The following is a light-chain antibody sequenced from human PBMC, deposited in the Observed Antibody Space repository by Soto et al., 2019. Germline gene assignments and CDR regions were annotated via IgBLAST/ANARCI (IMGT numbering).Light chain of an antibody. CDR1: QRPDSD. Sequence: DIQMTQSPSSLSASVGDRVTITCRASQRPDSDLNWYQQKPGKAPKLLIYATSTLQSGVPSRFSGGGSGTDFTLTISSLQPEDFATYYCQQSYSTPLTFGGGTKVEIK. J-gene: IGKJ4*01. V-gene: IGKV1-39*01. CDR3: QQSYSTPLT. CDR2: ATS.